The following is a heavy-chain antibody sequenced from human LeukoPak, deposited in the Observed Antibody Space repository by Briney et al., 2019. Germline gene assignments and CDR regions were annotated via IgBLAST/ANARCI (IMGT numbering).Heavy chain of an antibody. CDR2: IYSGGST. J-gene: IGHJ4*02. D-gene: IGHD5-18*01. CDR3: AGLRGYSYGYNY. Sequence: GGSLRLSWAASGFTVSSNYMSWVRQAPGKGLEWVSVIYSGGSTYYADSVKGRFTISRDNSKNTLYLQMNSLRAEDTAVYYCAGLRGYSYGYNYWGQGTLVTVSS. CDR1: GFTVSSNY. V-gene: IGHV3-53*01.